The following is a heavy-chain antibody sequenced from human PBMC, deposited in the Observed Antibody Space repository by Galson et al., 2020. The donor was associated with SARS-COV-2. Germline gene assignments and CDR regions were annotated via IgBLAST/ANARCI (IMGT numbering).Heavy chain of an antibody. J-gene: IGHJ3*02. Sequence: ASETLSLTCTISGGSISSSYSWGWIRQPPGKGLEWIGMISYSGSTYYNPSLKSRVIVSVDTSKNHFSLKLTSVTAADTAVYYCARGDLTYGYGETQTIGLGAFDIWGQGTMVTVSS. CDR2: ISYSGST. V-gene: IGHV4-39*07. CDR3: ARGDLTYGYGETQTIGLGAFDI. D-gene: IGHD5-18*01. CDR1: GGSISSSYS.